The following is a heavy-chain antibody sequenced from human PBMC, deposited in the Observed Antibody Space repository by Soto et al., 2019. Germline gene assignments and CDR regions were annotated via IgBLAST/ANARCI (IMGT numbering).Heavy chain of an antibody. V-gene: IGHV4-59*08. CDR3: ARGRRLKSLVVVTATHFDY. D-gene: IGHD2-21*02. CDR2: IYYSGST. Sequence: SETLSLTCTVSGGSISSYYWSWIRQPPGKGLEWIGYIYYSGSTNYNPSLKSRVTISVGTSKNQFSLKLSSVTAADTAVYYCARGRRLKSLVVVTATHFDYWGQGTLVTVSS. CDR1: GGSISSYY. J-gene: IGHJ4*02.